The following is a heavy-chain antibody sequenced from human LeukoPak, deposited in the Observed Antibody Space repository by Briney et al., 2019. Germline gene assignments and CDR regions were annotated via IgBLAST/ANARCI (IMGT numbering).Heavy chain of an antibody. CDR3: ARGDLESTVTTFGY. J-gene: IGHJ4*02. D-gene: IGHD4-17*01. CDR1: GYTFTGYY. CDR2: INPSRGNT. Sequence: ASVKVSCKASGYTFTGYYMHWVRQAPGQGLEWMGVINPSRGNTSYAQKFQGRVTMTRDMSTSTVYMELSSLRSEDTAVYYCARGDLESTVTTFGYWGQGTLVTVSS. V-gene: IGHV1-46*01.